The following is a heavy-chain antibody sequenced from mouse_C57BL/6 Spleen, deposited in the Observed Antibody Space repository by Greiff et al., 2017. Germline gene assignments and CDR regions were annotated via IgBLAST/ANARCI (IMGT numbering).Heavy chain of an antibody. CDR1: GFSLTSYG. CDR3: GPLATVYACDY. V-gene: IGHV2-3*01. D-gene: IGHD1-1*01. Sequence: QVQLKESGPGLVAPSQRLSITCTVSGFSLTSYGVSWVRQPPGKGLEWLGVIWGVGSTNYHSALISRLSISKDNSKCQFFLKRNSLQTADTAAYYCGPLATVYACDYWGQGTSVTVSS. J-gene: IGHJ4*01. CDR2: IWGVGST.